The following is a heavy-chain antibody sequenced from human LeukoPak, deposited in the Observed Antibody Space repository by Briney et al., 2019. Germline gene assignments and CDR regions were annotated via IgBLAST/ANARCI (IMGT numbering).Heavy chain of an antibody. D-gene: IGHD6-13*01. CDR2: VYHSGST. CDR3: ARAVHTSSWYLDY. V-gene: IGHV4-38-2*01. CDR1: GYSISSGYY. J-gene: IGHJ4*02. Sequence: PSETLSLTCAVSGYSISSGYYWGWIRQPPGKGLEWIGSVYHSGSTYYNPSLKSRVTISVDTSENQFSLKLSSVTAADTAVYYCARAVHTSSWYLDYWGQGTLVTVSS.